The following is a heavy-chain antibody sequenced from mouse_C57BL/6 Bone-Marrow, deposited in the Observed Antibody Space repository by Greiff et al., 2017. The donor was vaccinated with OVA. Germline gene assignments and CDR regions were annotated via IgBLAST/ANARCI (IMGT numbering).Heavy chain of an antibody. CDR1: GYTFTSYG. D-gene: IGHD2-3*01. CDR2: IYPRSGNT. CDR3: ASYDGYYLFDY. Sequence: VQLQESGAELARPGASVKLSCKASGYTFTSYGISWVKQRTGQGLEWIGEIYPRSGNTYYNEKFKGKATLTADKSSSTAYMELRSLTSEDSAVYFCASYDGYYLFDYWGQGTTLTVSA. J-gene: IGHJ2*01. V-gene: IGHV1-81*01.